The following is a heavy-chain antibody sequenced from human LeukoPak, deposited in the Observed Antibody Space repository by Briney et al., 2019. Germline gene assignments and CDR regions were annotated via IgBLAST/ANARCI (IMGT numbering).Heavy chain of an antibody. D-gene: IGHD6-6*01. CDR2: IRYDGSTK. V-gene: IGHV3-30*02. CDR3: AKGGVSSSEGVFDH. Sequence: QTGGSLRLSCAASGFIFSSYGMHWVRQAPGKGLEWVAFIRYDGSTKYYADSVKGRFTISRDNSKNTLYLQMNGLRPEDTAVFYCAKGGVSSSEGVFDHWGQGTLVTVSS. J-gene: IGHJ4*02. CDR1: GFIFSSYG.